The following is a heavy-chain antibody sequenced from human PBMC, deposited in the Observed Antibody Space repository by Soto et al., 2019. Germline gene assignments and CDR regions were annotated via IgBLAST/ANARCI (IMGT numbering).Heavy chain of an antibody. CDR1: GGTFSTCG. J-gene: IGHJ4*01. Sequence: SVKRSCKASGGTFSTCGSSRGRQAPGQGRQWMGATITCFGTSRYSQKFENRITITANESTNTVYMDLRRLPSEDTAISYCADSGSMASGDPYYYDFWGQGAMVTVSS. V-gene: IGHV1-69*13. CDR3: ADSGSMASGDPYYYDF. D-gene: IGHD4-17*01. CDR2: TITCFGTS.